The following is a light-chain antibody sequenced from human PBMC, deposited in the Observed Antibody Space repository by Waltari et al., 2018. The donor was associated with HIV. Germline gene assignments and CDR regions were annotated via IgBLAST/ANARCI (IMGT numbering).Light chain of an antibody. CDR1: IGAVTSGH. CDR3: LLSYARARPVV. CDR2: DTN. V-gene: IGLV7-46*01. Sequence: QAVVTQEPSLTASPGGTVTPTCGYSIGAVTSGHPHWFQQKSGQAPRTLIYDTNNKHSSTPARFSCSLLGGKAALTLSGAQPEGAAVYFCLLSYARARPVVFGGGTKLTVL. J-gene: IGLJ2*01.